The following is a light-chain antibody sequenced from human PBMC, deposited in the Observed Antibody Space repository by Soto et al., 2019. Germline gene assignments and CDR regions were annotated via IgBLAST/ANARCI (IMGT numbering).Light chain of an antibody. CDR3: QQFNSYPRT. V-gene: IGKV1-13*02. CDR2: DAT. Sequence: AIQLTQSPSSLSASVGDRVTITCRASQGISSALAWYQQKPGKAPKLLIYDATSLESGVPSRFSGSGSGTDFTLTISSLQPEDFATYYCQQFNSYPRTFGQGTRLEIK. CDR1: QGISSA. J-gene: IGKJ5*01.